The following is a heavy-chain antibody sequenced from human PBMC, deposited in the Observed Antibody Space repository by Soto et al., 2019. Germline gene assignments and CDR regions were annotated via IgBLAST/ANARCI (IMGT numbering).Heavy chain of an antibody. CDR2: ISPSGGDT. J-gene: IGHJ4*02. D-gene: IGHD3-3*01. CDR3: AKEMSFGRPFDY. Sequence: GSLRLSCAASGFTFSNYAVSWIRLAPGKGLEWVSAISPSGGDTYYTDFVMGRFTISRDNSKNTLYLQMNGLGVDDTAIYYCAKEMSFGRPFDYWGQGTQVTVSS. V-gene: IGHV3-23*01. CDR1: GFTFSNYA.